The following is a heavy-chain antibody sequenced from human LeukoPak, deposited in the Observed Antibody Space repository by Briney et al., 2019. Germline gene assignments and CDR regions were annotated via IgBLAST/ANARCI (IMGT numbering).Heavy chain of an antibody. CDR1: GFTVSSNS. J-gene: IGHJ4*02. CDR2: IYSDNT. D-gene: IGHD6-13*01. V-gene: IGHV3-53*01. CDR3: AKDLMRAAPGTIFGY. Sequence: GGSLRLSCTVSGFTVSSNSMSWVRQAPGKGLEWVSFIYSDNTHYSDSVKGRFTISRDNSKNTLYLQMNSLRAEDTAVYYCAKDLMRAAPGTIFGYWGQGTLVTVSS.